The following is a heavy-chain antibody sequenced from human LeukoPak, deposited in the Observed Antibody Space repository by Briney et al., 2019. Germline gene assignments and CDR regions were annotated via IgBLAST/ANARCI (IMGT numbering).Heavy chain of an antibody. CDR1: GFTFSSYE. CDR3: AKDDGGYCSSTSCYT. CDR2: ISSSSSYI. Sequence: GGSLRLSCAASGFTFSSYEMNWVRQAPGKGLEWVSYISSSSSYIYYADSVKGRFAISRDNAKNSLYLQMNSLRAEDTAVYYCAKDDGGYCSSTSCYTWGQGTLVTVSS. J-gene: IGHJ5*02. D-gene: IGHD2-2*02. V-gene: IGHV3-21*05.